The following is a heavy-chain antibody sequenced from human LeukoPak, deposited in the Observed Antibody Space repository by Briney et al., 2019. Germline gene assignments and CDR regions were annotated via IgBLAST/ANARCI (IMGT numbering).Heavy chain of an antibody. CDR2: ISSTNTYM. Sequence: NPGGYLRLSCAASGFTFSNAWMTWVRQAPGKGLEWVSSISSTNTYMYYADSVKGRFTISRDNAKKSLYLQMNSLRAEDTAVYYCARLFEYRDYFHFDYWGQGTLVTVS. V-gene: IGHV3-21*01. D-gene: IGHD4-17*01. CDR1: GFTFSNAW. J-gene: IGHJ4*02. CDR3: ARLFEYRDYFHFDY.